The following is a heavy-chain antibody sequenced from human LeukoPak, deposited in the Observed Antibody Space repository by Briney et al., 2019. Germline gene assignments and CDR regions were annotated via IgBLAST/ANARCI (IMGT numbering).Heavy chain of an antibody. J-gene: IGHJ4*02. Sequence: SETLSLTCTVSGGSISSSSYYWGWIRQPPGKGLEWIGSIYYSGSTYYNPSLNSRVTISVDTSKNQFSLTLSSVTAAHTAVYYCARTGRLPDDCWSGYCFDYWGQGTLVTVSS. D-gene: IGHD3-3*01. CDR1: GGSISSSSYY. CDR3: ARTGRLPDDCWSGYCFDY. V-gene: IGHV4-39*07. CDR2: IYYSGST.